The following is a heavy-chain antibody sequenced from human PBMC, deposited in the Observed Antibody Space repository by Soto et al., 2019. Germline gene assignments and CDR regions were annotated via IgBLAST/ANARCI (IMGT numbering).Heavy chain of an antibody. V-gene: IGHV3-30*03. D-gene: IGHD3-10*01. CDR2: ISYDGSNK. CDR3: APWFGAFDS. J-gene: IGHJ4*02. Sequence: QVQLVESGGGVVQPGRSLRLSCAASGFTFSSYGMHWVLQAPGKGLEWVAVISYDGSNKYYADSVKGRFTISRDNSKNTPYLQMNSLRAEATAVYYCAPWFGAFDSWGQGTLVTVSS. CDR1: GFTFSSYG.